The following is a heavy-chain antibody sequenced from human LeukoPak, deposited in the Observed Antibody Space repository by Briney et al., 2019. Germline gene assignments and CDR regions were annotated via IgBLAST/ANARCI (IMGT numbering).Heavy chain of an antibody. J-gene: IGHJ5*02. D-gene: IGHD6-13*01. CDR3: AKGISSSWADNWFDP. V-gene: IGHV3-9*01. Sequence: GRSLRLSCAASGFTFDDYAMHWVRQAPGKGLEWVSGISWNSGSIGYADSVKGRFTISRDNAKNSLYLQMNSLRAEDTALYYCAKGISSSWADNWFDPRGQGTLVTVSS. CDR1: GFTFDDYA. CDR2: ISWNSGSI.